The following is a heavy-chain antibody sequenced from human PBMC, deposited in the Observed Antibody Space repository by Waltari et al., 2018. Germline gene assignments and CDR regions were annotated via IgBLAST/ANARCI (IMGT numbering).Heavy chain of an antibody. CDR1: GGSFSGYY. Sequence: QVQLQPWGAGLLKPSETLSLTCAVYGGSFSGYYWSWIRQPPGKGLEWIGEINHSGSTNYNPSLKSRVTIAVDTSKNQFSLKLSSVTAADTAVYYCARKDIWWFDPWGQGTLVTVSS. D-gene: IGHD2-15*01. CDR2: INHSGST. CDR3: ARKDIWWFDP. J-gene: IGHJ5*02. V-gene: IGHV4-34*01.